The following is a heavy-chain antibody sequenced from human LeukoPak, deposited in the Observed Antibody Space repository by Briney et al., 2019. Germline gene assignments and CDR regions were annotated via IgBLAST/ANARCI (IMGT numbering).Heavy chain of an antibody. Sequence: ASLKVSCKASGYTFTNYAISWVRQAPGQGLEWMGWISAYNGNTNYAQRVQGRVTMTTDTSTSTAYIELRSLRSDDTAVYYCARAYYCATASCYDSHYYGMDVWGQGTTVTVS. J-gene: IGHJ6*02. D-gene: IGHD2-2*01. V-gene: IGHV1-18*01. CDR2: ISAYNGNT. CDR1: GYTFTNYA. CDR3: ARAYYCATASCYDSHYYGMDV.